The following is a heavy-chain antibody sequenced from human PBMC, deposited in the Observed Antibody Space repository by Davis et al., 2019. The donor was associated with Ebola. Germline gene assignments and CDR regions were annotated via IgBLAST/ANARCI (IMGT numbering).Heavy chain of an antibody. CDR2: IYYSGST. D-gene: IGHD6-19*01. CDR1: GGSISSSSYY. Sequence: MPSETLSLTCTVSGGSISSSSYYWSWIRQPPGKGLEWIGYIYYSGSTNYNPSLKSRVTISVDTSKNQFSLKLSSVTAADTAVYYCARANPYSSGWYPTDFDYWGQGTLVTVSS. V-gene: IGHV4-61*01. J-gene: IGHJ4*02. CDR3: ARANPYSSGWYPTDFDY.